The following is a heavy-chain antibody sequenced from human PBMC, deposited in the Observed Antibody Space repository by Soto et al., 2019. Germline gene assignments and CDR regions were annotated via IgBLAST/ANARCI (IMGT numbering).Heavy chain of an antibody. CDR2: INAGNGNT. CDR3: XXXXXXXXHFDY. Sequence: QVQLVQSGAEVKKPGASVKVSCKASGYTFTSYAXXXXXXXXXXXLEWMGWINAGNGNTKYSQKFQGRVTITRDTXXXXXXXXXXXXXXXXXXXXXXXXXXXXXXHFDYWGQGTLVTVSS. CDR1: GYTFTSYA. V-gene: IGHV1-3*01. J-gene: IGHJ4*02.